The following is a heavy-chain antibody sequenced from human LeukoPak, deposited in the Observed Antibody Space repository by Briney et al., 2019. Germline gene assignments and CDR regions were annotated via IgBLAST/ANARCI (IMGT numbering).Heavy chain of an antibody. CDR2: IKSKTDGGTT. V-gene: IGHV3-15*01. Sequence: GGSLRLSCAASGFTVSSNYMSWVRQAPGKGLEWVGRIKSKTDGGTTDYAAPVKGRFTISRDDSKNTLYLQMNSLKTEDTAVYYCTTDPSNWFDPWGQGTLVTVSS. CDR1: GFTVSSNY. J-gene: IGHJ5*02. CDR3: TTDPSNWFDP.